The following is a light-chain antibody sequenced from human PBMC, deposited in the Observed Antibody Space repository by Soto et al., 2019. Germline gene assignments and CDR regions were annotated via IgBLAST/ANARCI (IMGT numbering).Light chain of an antibody. V-gene: IGKV3-20*01. CDR3: QQYASSQRT. CDR1: QSFTTSQ. J-gene: IGKJ1*01. Sequence: EIVLTQSPGTLSLSPGERATLFCRASQSFTTSQLAWYQQRTGQAPRVLIFGASRRATGIPDRFSGSGSGTHFTLTMSRLEPDDSEVYYCQQYASSQRTFDTGTKVDI. CDR2: GAS.